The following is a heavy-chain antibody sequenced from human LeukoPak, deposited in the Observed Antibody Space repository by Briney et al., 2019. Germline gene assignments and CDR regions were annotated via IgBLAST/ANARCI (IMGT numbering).Heavy chain of an antibody. CDR1: GFTFSNFA. Sequence: GGSLRLSCVAPGFTFSNFAMSWVRPAPGKGLEWVSAFSGGGATTYYVDSVKGRFTISRDNSKNTQYLQMKSLRAEDTALYYCAKDLDGTAAGNPYFDYWGQGTLVTVSS. V-gene: IGHV3-23*01. CDR2: FSGGGATT. J-gene: IGHJ4*02. CDR3: AKDLDGTAAGNPYFDY. D-gene: IGHD6-13*01.